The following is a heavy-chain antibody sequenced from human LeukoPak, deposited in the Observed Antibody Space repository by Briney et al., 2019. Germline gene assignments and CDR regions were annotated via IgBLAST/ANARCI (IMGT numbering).Heavy chain of an antibody. CDR2: ISYDGSNK. Sequence: GRSLRLSCAASGFTFSSYAMHWVRQAPGKGLEWVAVISYDGSNKYYADSVKGRFTISRDNSKNTLYLQMNSLRAEDTAVYYCARDQDSGYDLGGGNWFDPWGQGTLVTVPS. V-gene: IGHV3-30*04. CDR3: ARDQDSGYDLGGGNWFDP. D-gene: IGHD5-12*01. J-gene: IGHJ5*02. CDR1: GFTFSSYA.